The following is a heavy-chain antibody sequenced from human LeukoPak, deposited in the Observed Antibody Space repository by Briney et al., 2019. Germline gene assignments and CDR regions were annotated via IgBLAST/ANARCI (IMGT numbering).Heavy chain of an antibody. J-gene: IGHJ4*02. Sequence: SETLSLTCTVSGGSISSYYWSWIRQPPGKGLEWIGYIYYSGSTNYNASLKSRVTISVDTSKNQFSLKLSSVTAEDTAVYYCAGYSSSGRYYFDYWGQGTLVTVSS. D-gene: IGHD6-13*01. CDR2: IYYSGST. V-gene: IGHV4-59*01. CDR1: GGSISSYY. CDR3: AGYSSSGRYYFDY.